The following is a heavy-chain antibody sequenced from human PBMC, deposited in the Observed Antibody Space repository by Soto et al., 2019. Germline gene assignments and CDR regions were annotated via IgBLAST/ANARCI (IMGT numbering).Heavy chain of an antibody. CDR2: ISPSDGST. CDR1: GYIFNNYY. CDR3: VTGDFYASSSDY. J-gene: IGHJ4*02. Sequence: QVQLVQSGAEVKRPGASVKVSCKASGYIFNNYYIHWVRQAPGQGLEWMGIISPSDGSTTYEQRFQGRVTMTRDTSTSTVYMELGSLRSDDTAVFYCVTGDFYASSSDYWGQGTLVNVSS. V-gene: IGHV1-46*02. D-gene: IGHD3-22*01.